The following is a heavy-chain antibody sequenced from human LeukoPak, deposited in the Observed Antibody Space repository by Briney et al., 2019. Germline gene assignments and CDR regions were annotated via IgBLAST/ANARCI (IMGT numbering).Heavy chain of an antibody. D-gene: IGHD2-2*01. CDR1: GFTFSSYS. CDR2: ISSSSSYI. V-gene: IGHV3-21*01. CDR3: VKDKYCSSTTCYAAFDY. J-gene: IGHJ4*02. Sequence: PGGSLRLSCAASGFTFSSYSMNWVRQAPGKGLEWVSSISSSSSYIYYADSVKGRFTISRDNAKNSLYLQMNSLRAEDTAVYYCVKDKYCSSTTCYAAFDYWGQGTLVTVSS.